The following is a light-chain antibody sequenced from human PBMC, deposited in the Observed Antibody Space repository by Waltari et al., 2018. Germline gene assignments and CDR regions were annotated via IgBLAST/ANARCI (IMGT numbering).Light chain of an antibody. CDR1: SNNVGDQG. V-gene: IGLV10-54*01. CDR2: RNN. CDR3: TAWDSSLSAVV. Sequence: QAGLTQPPSVSKGLRQTATLTCTGNSNNVGDQGADWLQQHQGHPPKLLFYRNNNRPSGISERLSASRSGNTASLTITGLQPEDEADYYCTAWDSSLSAVVFGGGTKLTVL. J-gene: IGLJ2*01.